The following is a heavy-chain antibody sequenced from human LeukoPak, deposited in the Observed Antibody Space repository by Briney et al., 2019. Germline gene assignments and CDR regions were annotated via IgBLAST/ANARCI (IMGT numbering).Heavy chain of an antibody. D-gene: IGHD3-22*01. J-gene: IGHJ4*02. CDR1: GFIFNDYG. V-gene: IGHV3-33*06. CDR3: AKDVRSGYFDY. CDR2: IYSDGSKH. Sequence: GGSLRLSCAASGFIFNDYGMHWVRQAPGKGLEWVAVIYSDGSKHNYPDSVKGRFTISRDDSKNTVYLQMNSLRAEDTAVYYCAKDVRSGYFDYWGQGTLVTVSS.